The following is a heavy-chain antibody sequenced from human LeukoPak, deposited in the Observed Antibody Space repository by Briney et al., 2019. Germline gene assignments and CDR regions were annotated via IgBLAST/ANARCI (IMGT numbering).Heavy chain of an antibody. J-gene: IGHJ4*02. Sequence: PGRSQSLFCAASGFTFSSYGMHWVRQAPGKGLEWVAVISYDGSNKYYEDSVKGRFTISRDSSTNTLYLQMNSLRPEDTAVYCCAKDNMDRGYSYGRYYFDYWGQGTLVTVSS. CDR1: GFTFSSYG. D-gene: IGHD5-18*01. V-gene: IGHV3-30*18. CDR2: ISYDGSNK. CDR3: AKDNMDRGYSYGRYYFDY.